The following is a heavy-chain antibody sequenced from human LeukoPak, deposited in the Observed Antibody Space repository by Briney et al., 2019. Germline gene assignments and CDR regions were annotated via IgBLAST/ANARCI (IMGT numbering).Heavy chain of an antibody. Sequence: PGGSLRLSCAASGFTFCNYRMHWVRQAPGKGLEWVAFIPYDGSNEYYADSVKGRFTISRDNSKNTLYLEMNSLRAEDTAMYYCALDRGIAADYYFMDVWGKGTTVTVSS. CDR3: ALDRGIAADYYFMDV. D-gene: IGHD6-13*01. J-gene: IGHJ6*03. V-gene: IGHV3-30*02. CDR1: GFTFCNYR. CDR2: IPYDGSNE.